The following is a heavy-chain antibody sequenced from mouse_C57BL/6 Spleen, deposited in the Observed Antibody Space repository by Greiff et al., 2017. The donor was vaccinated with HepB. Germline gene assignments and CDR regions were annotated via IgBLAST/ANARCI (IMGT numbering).Heavy chain of an antibody. Sequence: VQLQQSGAELVRPGPSVKMSCKASGYTFTNYWIGWAKQRPGHGLEWIGDIYPGGGYTNYNEKFKGKATLTADKSSSTAYMQFSSLTSEDSAIYYCARWGTEYYFDYWGQGTTLTVSS. CDR3: ARWGTEYYFDY. D-gene: IGHD2-14*01. CDR2: IYPGGGYT. J-gene: IGHJ2*01. V-gene: IGHV1-63*01. CDR1: GYTFTNYW.